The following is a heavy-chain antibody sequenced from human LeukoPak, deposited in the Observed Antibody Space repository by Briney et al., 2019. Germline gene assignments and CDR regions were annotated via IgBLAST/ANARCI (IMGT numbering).Heavy chain of an antibody. D-gene: IGHD3-16*01. J-gene: IGHJ3*02. CDR1: GGSFSDYY. V-gene: IGHV4-34*01. CDR3: ARDFRYDYVWGSHDAFDI. CDR2: INHSGST. Sequence: SETLSLTCAVYGGSFSDYYWSWIRQPPGKGLEWIGEINHSGSTNYNPSLKSRVTISVDTSKNQFSLKLSSVTAADKAVYYCARDFRYDYVWGSHDAFDIWGQGTMVTVSS.